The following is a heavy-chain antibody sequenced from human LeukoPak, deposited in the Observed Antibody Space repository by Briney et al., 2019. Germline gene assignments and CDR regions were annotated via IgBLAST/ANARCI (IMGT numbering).Heavy chain of an antibody. V-gene: IGHV1-46*01. Sequence: ASVKVSCKAFGYRLIDYHMHWVAQAPGQGLEWMGKIDPKVDNTNYAQKFQDRVIMTRDTSTNTVFLELSNLRSEDTAVYYCAGRGEKFFSDWGQGTLVTVSS. D-gene: IGHD3-16*01. CDR2: IDPKVDNT. CDR3: AGRGEKFFSD. CDR1: GYRLIDYH. J-gene: IGHJ4*02.